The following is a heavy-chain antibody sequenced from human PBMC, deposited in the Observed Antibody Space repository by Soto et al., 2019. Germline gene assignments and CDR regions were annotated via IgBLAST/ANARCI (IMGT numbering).Heavy chain of an antibody. CDR3: ARDRITIFGVVISRPYYYGMDV. Sequence: SVKVSCKASGGTFSSYAISWVRQAPGQGLEWMGGIIPIFGTANYAQKFQGRVTITADESTSTAYMELSSLRSEDTAVYYCARDRITIFGVVISRPYYYGMDVWGQGTTVTVSS. J-gene: IGHJ6*02. V-gene: IGHV1-69*13. CDR1: GGTFSSYA. D-gene: IGHD3-3*01. CDR2: IIPIFGTA.